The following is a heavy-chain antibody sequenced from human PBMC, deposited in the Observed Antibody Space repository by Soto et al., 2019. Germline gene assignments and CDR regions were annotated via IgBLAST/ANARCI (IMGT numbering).Heavy chain of an antibody. CDR3: ARPIVVAPVYYAIDV. J-gene: IGHJ6*02. D-gene: IGHD3-22*01. Sequence: SETLSLTCAVYAGSFSHYYWNWIRQSPGKGLEWIGKIKHSGSSNYNPSLRSRVSISVDMSKNQFSLRLTSVTAADTAVYYCARPIVVAPVYYAIDVWGQGTTVTVSS. V-gene: IGHV4-34*01. CDR1: AGSFSHYY. CDR2: IKHSGSS.